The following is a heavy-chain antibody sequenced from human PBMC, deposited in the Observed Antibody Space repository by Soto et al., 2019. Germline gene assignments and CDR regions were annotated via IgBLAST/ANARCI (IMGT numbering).Heavy chain of an antibody. CDR1: GYSFTDYW. V-gene: IGHV5-51*01. D-gene: IGHD3-9*01. CDR2: IYPGDSDA. CDR3: ARQADYNILTSYFYYFDY. Sequence: PGESLKISCKSSGYSFTDYWIGWVRQMPGKGLEWMGIIYPGDSDARYSPSFQGQVTISVDTSINTAFLRWNSLTASDTAMYYCARQADYNILTSYFYYFDYWGQGSLVTVSS. J-gene: IGHJ4*02.